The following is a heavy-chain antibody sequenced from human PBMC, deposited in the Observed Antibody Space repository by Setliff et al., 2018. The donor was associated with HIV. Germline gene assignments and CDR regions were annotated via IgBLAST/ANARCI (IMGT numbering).Heavy chain of an antibody. CDR2: ISGSGSNT. CDR3: AKDFHSSGWPYYFDY. CDR1: GFTFDSYA. Sequence: PGGSLRLSCAASGFTFDSYAINWVRQAPGKGLEWVSGISGSGSNTYYADSVKGRFTISRDNSKNAVYLQMNSLRAEDTAIYYCAKDFHSSGWPYYFDYWGQGTLVTVS. V-gene: IGHV3-23*01. J-gene: IGHJ4*02. D-gene: IGHD6-19*01.